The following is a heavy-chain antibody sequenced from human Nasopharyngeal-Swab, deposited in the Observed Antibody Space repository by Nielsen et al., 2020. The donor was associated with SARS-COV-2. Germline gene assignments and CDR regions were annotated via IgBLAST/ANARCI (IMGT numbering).Heavy chain of an antibody. J-gene: IGHJ4*02. CDR3: ARDSQERFDY. D-gene: IGHD1-1*01. CDR2: ISWNSGSI. Sequence: SLKISCAASGFTFDDYAMHWVRHAPGKGLEWVSGISWNSGSIDYADSVKGRFTISRDNAKNSLYLQMNSLRAEDTAVYYCARDSQERFDYWGQGTLVTVSS. V-gene: IGHV3-9*01. CDR1: GFTFDDYA.